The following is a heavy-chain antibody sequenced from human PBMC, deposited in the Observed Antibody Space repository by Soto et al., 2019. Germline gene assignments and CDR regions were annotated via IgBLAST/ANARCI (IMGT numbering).Heavy chain of an antibody. V-gene: IGHV6-1*01. CDR3: ARGAYCSGGSCYWWFDP. CDR2: TYYRSKWYN. D-gene: IGHD2-15*01. CDR1: GDSVSSNSAA. J-gene: IGHJ5*02. Sequence: QVQLQQSGRGLVKPSQTLSLTCAISGDSVSSNSAAWNRIRQSPSRGLEWLGGTYYRSKWYNDYAVSVKSRITINPDTSKNPFSLQLNSVTPEDTAVYYCARGAYCSGGSCYWWFDPWGQGTLVTVSS.